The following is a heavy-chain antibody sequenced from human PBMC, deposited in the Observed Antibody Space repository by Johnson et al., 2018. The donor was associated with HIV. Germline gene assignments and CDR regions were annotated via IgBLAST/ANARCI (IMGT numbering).Heavy chain of an antibody. Sequence: EVHLVESGGGLVQPGGSLRLSCAASGFTFSSYEMNWVRQAPGKGLEWVSYISSSGSTIYYADSVKGRFTISRDNAKNSLYLQMNSLRAEDTAVYYCARSPLGSGSYVDIWGQGTMVTVSS. CDR2: ISSSGSTI. D-gene: IGHD3-10*01. CDR1: GFTFSSYE. J-gene: IGHJ3*02. V-gene: IGHV3-48*03. CDR3: ARSPLGSGSYVDI.